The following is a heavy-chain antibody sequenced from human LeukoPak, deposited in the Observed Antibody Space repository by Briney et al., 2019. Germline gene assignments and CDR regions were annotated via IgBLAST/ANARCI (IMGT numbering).Heavy chain of an antibody. CDR2: IYYSGST. J-gene: IGHJ4*02. CDR1: GASFSNYY. D-gene: IGHD4-11*01. Sequence: SETLSLTCAVYGASFSNYYWSWIRQPPGKGLEWIGSIYYSGSTYYNPSLKSRLTISVDTSKNQFSLKLSSVTAADTAVYYCARPQRYSNYALDYWGQGTLVTVSS. CDR3: ARPQRYSNYALDY. V-gene: IGHV4-39*01.